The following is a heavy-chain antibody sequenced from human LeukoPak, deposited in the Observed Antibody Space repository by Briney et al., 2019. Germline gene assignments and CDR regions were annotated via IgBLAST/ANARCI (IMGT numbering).Heavy chain of an antibody. D-gene: IGHD3-3*01. CDR2: FDPEDGET. CDR3: ARGDFWSGYPSDWFDP. V-gene: IGHV1-24*01. Sequence: ASVKVSCKVSGYTLTELSMHWVRQAPGKGLEWMGGFDPEDGETIYAQKFQGRVTMTEGTSTDTAYMELSRLRSDDTAVYYCARGDFWSGYPSDWFDPWGQGTLVTVSS. J-gene: IGHJ5*02. CDR1: GYTLTELS.